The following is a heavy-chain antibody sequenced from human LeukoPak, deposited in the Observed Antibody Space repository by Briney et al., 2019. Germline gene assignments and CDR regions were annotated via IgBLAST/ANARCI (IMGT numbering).Heavy chain of an antibody. Sequence: DPGGSLRLSCAASGFTFSGYEMNWVRQVPGKGLEWVSCITTSSNTYYADSVRGRFTISRDNAKSSLYLQMNSLRADDTAIYYCARNAFDSWGQGTRVTVSS. J-gene: IGHJ3*01. V-gene: IGHV3-48*03. CDR1: GFTFSGYE. CDR3: ARNAFDS. CDR2: ITTSSNT.